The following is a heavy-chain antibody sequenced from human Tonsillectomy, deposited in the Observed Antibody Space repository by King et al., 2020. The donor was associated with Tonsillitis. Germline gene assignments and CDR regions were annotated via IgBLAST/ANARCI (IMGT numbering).Heavy chain of an antibody. CDR2: IKTKTDGGTA. J-gene: IGHJ3*02. CDR3: FTTTKDPI. CDR1: GFTFSDAW. V-gene: IGHV3-15*01. D-gene: IGHD1-1*01. Sequence: QLVQSGGGLVKPGGSLRLSCAASGFTFSDAWMSWVRQAPGKGLEWVGRIKTKTDGGTADYAAPVKGRFSIPRDDSKNTLYLQMNSLKTEDTAVYYCFTTTKDPIWGQGTMVTVSS.